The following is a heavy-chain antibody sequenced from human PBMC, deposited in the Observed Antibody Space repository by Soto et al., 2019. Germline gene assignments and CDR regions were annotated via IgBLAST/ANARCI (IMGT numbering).Heavy chain of an antibody. D-gene: IGHD3-3*01. CDR3: ARGITIVGVVSYFDY. J-gene: IGHJ4*02. CDR1: GGSISSYY. CDR2: IYYSGST. Sequence: SETLSLTCTVSGGSISSYYWSWIRQPPGKGLEWIGYIYYSGSTNYNPSLKSRVTISVDTSKNQFSLKLSSVTAADTAVYYCARGITIVGVVSYFDYLCQGTLLTVSS. V-gene: IGHV4-59*01.